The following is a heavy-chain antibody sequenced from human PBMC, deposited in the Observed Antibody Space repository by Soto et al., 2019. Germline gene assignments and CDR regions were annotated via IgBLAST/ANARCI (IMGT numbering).Heavy chain of an antibody. D-gene: IGHD2-21*01. CDR2: VFPGDSQT. Sequence: XESLKISRQVSGYTFSSYLVAWVRQLPGKGVEWMGIVFPGDSQTTYGPSFEGQVTFSVDQSTSTAFLQWNRLRASETGVYFCARRKLHCGGGSCYGTKDLDDWGQGTKVTVSS. V-gene: IGHV5-51*01. CDR1: GYTFSSYL. J-gene: IGHJ4*02. CDR3: ARRKLHCGGGSCYGTKDLDD.